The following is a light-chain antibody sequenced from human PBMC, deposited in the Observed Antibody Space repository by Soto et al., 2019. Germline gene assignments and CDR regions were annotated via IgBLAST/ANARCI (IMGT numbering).Light chain of an antibody. CDR2: GAS. Sequence: EIVMTQSPVTLSVSPGERATLSCRASQSVGNNLAWYQHKPGQAPRLLIHGASTRATGIPARFSGSGSGTEFTLTISSLQSEDFVIYYCQHQSNWPRTFGQGTKVEIK. CDR1: QSVGNN. CDR3: QHQSNWPRT. V-gene: IGKV3-15*01. J-gene: IGKJ1*01.